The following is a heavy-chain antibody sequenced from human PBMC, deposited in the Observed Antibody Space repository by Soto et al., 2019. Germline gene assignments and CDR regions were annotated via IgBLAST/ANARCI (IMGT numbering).Heavy chain of an antibody. J-gene: IGHJ4*02. CDR1: GYTFTSYG. V-gene: IGHV1-18*01. CDR3: ARDPPPYYYDSSGYYHLEY. CDR2: ISAYNGNT. D-gene: IGHD3-22*01. Sequence: ASVKVSCKASGYTFTSYGISWVRQAPGQGLEWMGWISAYNGNTNYAQKLQGRVTMTTDTSTSTAYMELRSLRSDDTAVYYCARDPPPYYYDSSGYYHLEYWGRG.